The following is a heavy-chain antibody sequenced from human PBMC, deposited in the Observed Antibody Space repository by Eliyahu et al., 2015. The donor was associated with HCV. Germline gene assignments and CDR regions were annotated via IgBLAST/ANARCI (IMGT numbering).Heavy chain of an antibody. D-gene: IGHD3-10*01. CDR2: ISGRGGDT. CDR3: AKEEIVKITKVRGVINY. J-gene: IGHJ4*02. CDR1: GFTFSTYA. V-gene: IGHV3-23*01. Sequence: TASGFTFSTYAMAWVRLAPGKGXXWASAISGRGGDTYYADSVKXRFTISRDNSKNTLFLQMNSLRAEDTAVYYCAKEEIVKITKVRGVINYWGQGTLVTVSS.